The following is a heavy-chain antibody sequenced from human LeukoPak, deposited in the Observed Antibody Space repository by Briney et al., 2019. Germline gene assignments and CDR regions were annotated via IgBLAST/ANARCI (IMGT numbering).Heavy chain of an antibody. CDR1: GGSFSGYY. CDR3: ARRPLELRYFDWLFHGYFDY. Sequence: PSETLSLTCAVYGGSFSGYYWSWIRQPPGKGLEWIGEINHSGSTNYNPSLKSRVTISVDTSKNQFSLKLSSVTAADTAVYYCARRPLELRYFDWLFHGYFDYWGQGTLVTVSS. V-gene: IGHV4-34*01. CDR2: INHSGST. D-gene: IGHD3-9*01. J-gene: IGHJ4*02.